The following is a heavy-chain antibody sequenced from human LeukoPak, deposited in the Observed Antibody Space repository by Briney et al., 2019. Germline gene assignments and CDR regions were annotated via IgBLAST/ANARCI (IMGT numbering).Heavy chain of an antibody. J-gene: IGHJ4*02. D-gene: IGHD1-26*01. Sequence: PGGSLGLSCAASGFTFSSYAMSWVRQAPGKGLEWVSAISGSGGSTYYADSVKGRFTISRDNSKNTLYLQMNSLRAEDTAVYYCAKVSGGELLLYFDYWGQGTLVTVSS. CDR2: ISGSGGST. CDR1: GFTFSSYA. V-gene: IGHV3-23*01. CDR3: AKVSGGELLLYFDY.